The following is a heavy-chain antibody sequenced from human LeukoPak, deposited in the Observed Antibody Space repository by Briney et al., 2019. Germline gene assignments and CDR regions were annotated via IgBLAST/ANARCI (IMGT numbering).Heavy chain of an antibody. CDR1: GGSINIYY. CDR3: ARTGVVVVAARFDY. V-gene: IGHV4-59*01. Sequence: SETLSLSCTVSGGSINIYYWSWIRQPPGKGREWFGYIYYSGSTKYNPSLKSRVTISVDTSKNQFSLRLSSVTAADTAMYYCARTGVVVVAARFDYWGQGTLVTVSS. D-gene: IGHD2-15*01. CDR2: IYYSGST. J-gene: IGHJ4*02.